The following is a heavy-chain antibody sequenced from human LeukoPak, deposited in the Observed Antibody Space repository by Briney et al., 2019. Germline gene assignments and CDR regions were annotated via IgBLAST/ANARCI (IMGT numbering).Heavy chain of an antibody. CDR1: GFTFSSYS. V-gene: IGHV3-48*01. CDR3: AREEEMYSSSWIGY. Sequence: QPGGSLLLSCAASGFTFSSYSMNWVRQAPGKGLEWVSYISSSSSTIYYADSVKGRFTISRDNAKNSLYLQMNSLRAEDTAVYYCAREEEMYSSSWIGYWGQGTLVTVSS. J-gene: IGHJ4*02. CDR2: ISSSSSTI. D-gene: IGHD6-13*01.